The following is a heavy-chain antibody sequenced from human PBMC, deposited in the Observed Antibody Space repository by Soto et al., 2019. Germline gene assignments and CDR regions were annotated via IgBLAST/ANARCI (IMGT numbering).Heavy chain of an antibody. CDR3: ARASGYVSGWYHDY. Sequence: SVKVYCTASNYTFITYGITWVRQAPGQGLEWMGGLIPILGTTHYAQKFQGRVTITADESTNTAYMELSSLRSDDTAVYYCARASGYVSGWYHDYWGQGTRVTVSS. J-gene: IGHJ4*02. D-gene: IGHD6-19*01. CDR2: LIPILGTT. V-gene: IGHV1-69*01. CDR1: NYTFITYG.